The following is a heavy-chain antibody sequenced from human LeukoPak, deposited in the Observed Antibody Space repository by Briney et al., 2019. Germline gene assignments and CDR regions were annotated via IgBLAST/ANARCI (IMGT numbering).Heavy chain of an antibody. CDR2: IVVGSGNT. CDR1: GFTFTSSA. CDR3: AAGRAVVHRDLELGPGADY. J-gene: IGHJ4*02. V-gene: IGHV1-58*02. D-gene: IGHD6-19*01. Sequence: TSVKVSCKASGFTFTSSAMQWVRQARGQRLEWIGWIVVGSGNTNYAQKFQERVTITRDMSTSKAYMELSSLRSEDTAVYYCAAGRAVVHRDLELGPGADYWGQGTLVTVSS.